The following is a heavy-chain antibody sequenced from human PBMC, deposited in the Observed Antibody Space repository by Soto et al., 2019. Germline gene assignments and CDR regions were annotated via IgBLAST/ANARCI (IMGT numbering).Heavy chain of an antibody. V-gene: IGHV3-30-3*01. Sequence: GGSLRLSCAASGFTFSSYAMHWVRQAPGKGLEWVAVISYDGSNKYYADSVKGRFTISRDNSKNTLYLQMNSLRAEDTAVYYCARSRDDSSGYYHDAFDIWGQGTMVTV. CDR3: ARSRDDSSGYYHDAFDI. J-gene: IGHJ3*02. CDR1: GFTFSSYA. CDR2: ISYDGSNK. D-gene: IGHD3-22*01.